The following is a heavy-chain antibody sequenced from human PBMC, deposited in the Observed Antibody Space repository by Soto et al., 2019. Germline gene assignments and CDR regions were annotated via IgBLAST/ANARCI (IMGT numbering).Heavy chain of an antibody. V-gene: IGHV3-23*01. Sequence: PGGSLRLSXAASGFTFTNSAMNWVRQAPGKGLEWVSTMTGSGGSTYYADSVKGRFTISRDTSKNTVYLHMNSLRAEDTAVYYRTKDVADCGGDCFSGFDSWGQGTLVTVSS. CDR1: GFTFTNSA. CDR3: TKDVADCGGDCFSGFDS. CDR2: MTGSGGST. J-gene: IGHJ4*02. D-gene: IGHD2-21*02.